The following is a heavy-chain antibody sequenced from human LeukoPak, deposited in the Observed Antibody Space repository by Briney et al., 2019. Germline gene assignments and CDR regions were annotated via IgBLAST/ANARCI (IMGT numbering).Heavy chain of an antibody. V-gene: IGHV3-23*01. CDR2: ITSGGGTT. Sequence: GGSLRLSCAASGFTFSNYAMSWVRQAPGKALEWVSAITSGGGTTCYAGSVKGRFTISRDNSKNTLYLQMNSLRAEDTAVYYCATSEDNWGQGTLVTVSP. J-gene: IGHJ4*02. CDR3: ATSEDN. CDR1: GFTFSNYA.